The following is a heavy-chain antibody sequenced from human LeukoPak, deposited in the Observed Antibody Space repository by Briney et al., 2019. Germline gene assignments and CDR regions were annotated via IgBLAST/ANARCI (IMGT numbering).Heavy chain of an antibody. Sequence: SETLSLTCTVSSGSISSYYWSWIRQPPGKGLEWIGYIYYSGSTNYNPSLRSRVTISVDTSKNQFSLKLSSVTAADTAVYYCASADILTGYHDYWGQGTLVTVSS. D-gene: IGHD3-9*01. CDR3: ASADILTGYHDY. V-gene: IGHV4-59*01. CDR2: IYYSGST. CDR1: SGSISSYY. J-gene: IGHJ4*02.